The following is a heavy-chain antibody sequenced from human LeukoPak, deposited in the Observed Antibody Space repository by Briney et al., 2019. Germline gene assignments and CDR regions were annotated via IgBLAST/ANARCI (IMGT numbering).Heavy chain of an antibody. CDR1: GFTFDDYT. D-gene: IGHD3-10*01. Sequence: GGSLRLSCAASGFTFDDYTMSWVRQAPGKGLVWVSRINSGGSSTNYADSVKGRFTISRDNAKNALYLQMNSLRAEDTAVYYCARALTMVRNGMDVWGKGTTVTISS. CDR2: INSGGSST. J-gene: IGHJ6*03. V-gene: IGHV3-74*01. CDR3: ARALTMVRNGMDV.